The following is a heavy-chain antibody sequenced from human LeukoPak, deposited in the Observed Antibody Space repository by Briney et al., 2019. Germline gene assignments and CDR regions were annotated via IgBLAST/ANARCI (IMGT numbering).Heavy chain of an antibody. D-gene: IGHD1-26*01. CDR3: ARSHHRIVGATLDY. J-gene: IGHJ4*02. CDR1: GFTFTSSA. V-gene: IGHV1-58*01. CDR2: IVVGSGNT. Sequence: SVKVSCKASGFTFTSSAVQWVRQARGQRLEWIGWIVVGSGNTNYAQKFQERVTITRDMSTSTVYMELSSLRSEDTAVYYCARSHHRIVGATLDYWGQGTLVTVSS.